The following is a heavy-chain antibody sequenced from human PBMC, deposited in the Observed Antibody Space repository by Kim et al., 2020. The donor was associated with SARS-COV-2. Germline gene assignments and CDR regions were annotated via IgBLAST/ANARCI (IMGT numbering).Heavy chain of an antibody. J-gene: IGHJ3*02. CDR1: GFTFSSYA. V-gene: IGHV3-23*01. CDR2: ISGSGGST. D-gene: IGHD3-22*01. CDR3: AKGPSELGLSTMKVVVITGVAFDI. Sequence: GGSLRLSCAASGFTFSSYAMSWVRQAPGKGLEWVSAISGSGGSTYYADSVKGRFTISRDNSKNTLYLQMNSLRAEDTAVYYCAKGPSELGLSTMKVVVITGVAFDIWGQGTMVTVSS.